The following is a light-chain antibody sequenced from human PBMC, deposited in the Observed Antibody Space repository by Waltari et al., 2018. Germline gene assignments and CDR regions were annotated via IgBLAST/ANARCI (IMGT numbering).Light chain of an antibody. Sequence: QSAPTQPRSVSGSPGQSVTISCTGTSSDVGGYNYVSWYQQHPGKAPKVMIYDVSKRPSGVPDRFSGSKSGNTASLTISGLQAEDEAYYYCCSYAGSYTWVFGGGTKLTVL. CDR2: DVS. J-gene: IGLJ3*02. CDR3: CSYAGSYTWV. CDR1: SSDVGGYNY. V-gene: IGLV2-11*01.